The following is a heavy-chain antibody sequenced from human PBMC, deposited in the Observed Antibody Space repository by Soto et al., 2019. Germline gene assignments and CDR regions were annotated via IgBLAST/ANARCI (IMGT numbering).Heavy chain of an antibody. J-gene: IGHJ6*02. V-gene: IGHV4-61*05. D-gene: IGHD6-25*01. CDR3: ARQVEAAGMNYYYGLDV. CDR2: ISYSGST. Sequence: SETLSLTCTVSGDSISSSRSYWSWIRQPPGKGLEWIGYISYSGSTNYNPSLKSRVSISVDTSKNQFSLRLSSVTAADTAVYYCARQVEAAGMNYYYGLDVWAQGTTVTVSS. CDR1: GDSISSSRSY.